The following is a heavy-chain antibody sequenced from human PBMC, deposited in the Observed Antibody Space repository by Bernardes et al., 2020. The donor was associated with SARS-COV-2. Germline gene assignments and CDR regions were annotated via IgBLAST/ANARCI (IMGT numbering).Heavy chain of an antibody. CDR3: AIPPTNYDRYGMDV. D-gene: IGHD3-22*01. CDR2: INPNSGGT. J-gene: IGHJ6*02. V-gene: IGHV1-2*02. Sequence: ASVKVSCKASGYTFTGYYMHWVRQAPGQGLEWMGWINPNSGGTNYAQKFQGRDTMTRDTSISTAYMELSRLRSDDTAVYYCAIPPTNYDRYGMDVWGQGTTVTVSS. CDR1: GYTFTGYY.